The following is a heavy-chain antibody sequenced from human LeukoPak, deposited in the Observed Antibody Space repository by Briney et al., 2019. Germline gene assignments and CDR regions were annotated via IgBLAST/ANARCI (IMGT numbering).Heavy chain of an antibody. D-gene: IGHD3-3*01. CDR2: IRSKAYGGTT. CDR3: TRDGRYYDFWSGYMKFDP. Sequence: GGSLRLSCTASGFTFGDYAMSWVRQAPGKGLEWVGFIRSKAYGGTTEYAASVKGRFTISRDDSKSIAYLQMNSLKTEDTAVYYCTRDGRYYDFWSGYMKFDPWGQGTLVTVSS. CDR1: GFTFGDYA. V-gene: IGHV3-49*04. J-gene: IGHJ5*02.